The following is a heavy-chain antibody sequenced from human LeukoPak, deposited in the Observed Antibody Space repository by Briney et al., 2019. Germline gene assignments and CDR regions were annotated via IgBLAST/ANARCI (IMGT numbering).Heavy chain of an antibody. V-gene: IGHV4-39*02. CDR3: ARPVRSNYGDYPLRY. CDR1: GGAIGSGSSY. D-gene: IGHD4-17*01. CDR2: IYSGST. J-gene: IGHJ4*02. Sequence: SETLSLTCTVSGGAIGSGSSYWAWIRQPPGKGLEWIGSIYSGSTYYNPSLKSRVTMSIDTSKNHFSLKLSSVTAADTAVYYCARPVRSNYGDYPLRYWGQGTLVSVSS.